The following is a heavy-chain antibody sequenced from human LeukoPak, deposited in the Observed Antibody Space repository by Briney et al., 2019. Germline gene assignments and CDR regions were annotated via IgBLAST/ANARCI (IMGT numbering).Heavy chain of an antibody. J-gene: IGHJ4*02. CDR3: ARGRYSSGWDY. Sequence: ASVKVSCKASGYTFTGYYMHWVRQAPGQGLEWMGWMNPNSGVTNYAQKFQGRVSMSRDTSISTAYMELRSLRSDDTAVYYCARGRYSSGWDYWGQGTLVTVSS. CDR2: MNPNSGVT. D-gene: IGHD6-19*01. CDR1: GYTFTGYY. V-gene: IGHV1-2*02.